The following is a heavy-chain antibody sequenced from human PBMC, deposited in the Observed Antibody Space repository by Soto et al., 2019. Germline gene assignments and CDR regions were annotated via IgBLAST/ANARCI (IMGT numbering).Heavy chain of an antibody. V-gene: IGHV1-24*01. CDR2: FDPEDGET. CDR3: ATGPGQLVKIDY. J-gene: IGHJ4*02. D-gene: IGHD6-13*01. CDR1: GYTLTELS. Sequence: ASVKVSCKVSGYTLTELSMHWVRQAPGKGLEWMGGFDPEDGETIYAQKFQGRVTMTEDTSTDTAYMEPSSLRSEDTAVYYCATGPGQLVKIDYWGQGTLVTVSS.